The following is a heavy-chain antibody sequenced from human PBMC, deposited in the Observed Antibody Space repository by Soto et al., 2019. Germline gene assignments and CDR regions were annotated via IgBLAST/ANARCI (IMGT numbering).Heavy chain of an antibody. CDR1: GFTFSSYG. J-gene: IGHJ6*02. CDR3: AKDYYETQGGMDV. V-gene: IGHV3-30*18. Sequence: QVQLVESGGGVVQPGRSLRLSCAASGFTFSSYGIHWVRQAPGKGLEWVAVISYDGSNKYYADSVKGRFTISRDNSKHTLYLQMNSLRAEDTAVYYCAKDYYETQGGMDVWGQGTTVTVSS. D-gene: IGHD3-22*01. CDR2: ISYDGSNK.